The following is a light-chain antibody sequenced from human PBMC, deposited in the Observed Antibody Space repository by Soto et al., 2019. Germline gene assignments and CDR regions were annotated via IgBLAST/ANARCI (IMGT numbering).Light chain of an antibody. Sequence: DIQMTQSPSSLSASIGDRVTITCRAIQSISSYLNWYQQTPGKAPKLLIYAASSLQRGVPARFSGSGSGTEFTLTISSLQPEDFSTYYCQQSDSTPTFGQGTKVEIK. V-gene: IGKV1-39*01. J-gene: IGKJ2*01. CDR1: QSISSY. CDR3: QQSDSTPT. CDR2: AAS.